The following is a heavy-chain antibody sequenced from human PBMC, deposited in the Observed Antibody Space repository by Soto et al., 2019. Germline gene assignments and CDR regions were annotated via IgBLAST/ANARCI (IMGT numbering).Heavy chain of an antibody. CDR3: AGYYDSSGYYSDY. J-gene: IGHJ4*02. Sequence: PSETLSLTCAVSGGSISSGGYSWSWIRQPPGKGLEWIGYIYHSGSTYYNPSLKSRVTISVDRSKNQFSLKLSSVTAADTAVYYCAGYYDSSGYYSDYWGQGTPVTVS. CDR1: GGSISSGGYS. CDR2: IYHSGST. V-gene: IGHV4-30-2*01. D-gene: IGHD3-22*01.